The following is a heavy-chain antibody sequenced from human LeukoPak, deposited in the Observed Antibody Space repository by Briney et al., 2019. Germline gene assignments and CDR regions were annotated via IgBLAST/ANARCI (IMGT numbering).Heavy chain of an antibody. Sequence: SETLSLTCTVSGGSISSGSYYWTWIRQPAGKGLEWIGYIYYSGSTNYNPSLKSRVTISVDTSKNQFSLKLSSVTAADTAVYYCARLQYSSSSANFDYWGQGTLVTVSS. CDR3: ARLQYSSSSANFDY. CDR1: GGSISSGSYY. CDR2: IYYSGST. D-gene: IGHD6-6*01. J-gene: IGHJ4*02. V-gene: IGHV4-61*10.